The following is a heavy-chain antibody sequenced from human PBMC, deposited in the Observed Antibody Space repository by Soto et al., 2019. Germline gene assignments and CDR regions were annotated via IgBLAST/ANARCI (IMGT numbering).Heavy chain of an antibody. CDR2: IYWDDDK. V-gene: IGHV2-5*02. CDR3: AHPTFDWYRCYYFDY. CDR1: GFSLSTSGVG. J-gene: IGHJ4*02. Sequence: QITLKESGPPLVKPTQTLTLTCTFSGFSLSTSGVGVGWIRQPPGKALEWLALIYWDDDKRYSPSLKSRLTLTKDTSKTQVVLTMTNLDPVDTATYYCAHPTFDWYRCYYFDYWGQGTLVTVSS. D-gene: IGHD3-9*01.